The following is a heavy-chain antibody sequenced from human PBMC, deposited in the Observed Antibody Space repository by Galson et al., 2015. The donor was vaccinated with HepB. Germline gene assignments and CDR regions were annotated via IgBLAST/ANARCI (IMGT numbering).Heavy chain of an antibody. V-gene: IGHV3-7*03. D-gene: IGHD2-2*01. CDR2: IKQDGSEK. CDR3: ASEMGYCSSTSCYAGGYFDY. Sequence: SLRLSCAASGFTFSSYWMSWVRQAPGKGLEWVANIKQDGSEKYYVDSVKGRFTISRDNAKNSLYLQMNSLRAEDTAVYYCASEMGYCSSTSCYAGGYFDYWGQGTLVTVSS. J-gene: IGHJ4*02. CDR1: GFTFSSYW.